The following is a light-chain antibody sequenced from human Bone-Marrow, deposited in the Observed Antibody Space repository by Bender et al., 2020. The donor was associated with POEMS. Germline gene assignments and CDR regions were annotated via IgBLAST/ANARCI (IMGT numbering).Light chain of an antibody. V-gene: IGLV3-1*01. CDR3: QAWDNYSVM. J-gene: IGLJ3*02. Sequence: SYEVTQPPSVSVSPGQTASITCSGDDLGDKYVAWYQQKPGQSPVLVIYQDTKRPSGIPERFSGSNSGNTATLTISGTQAMDEADYYCQAWDNYSVMFGGGTKLTVL. CDR1: DLGDKY. CDR2: QDT.